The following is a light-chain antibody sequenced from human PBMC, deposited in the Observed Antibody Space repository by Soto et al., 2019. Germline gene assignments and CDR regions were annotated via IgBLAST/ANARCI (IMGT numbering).Light chain of an antibody. CDR3: CSYAGSSNWV. CDR1: SSDVGGYNY. V-gene: IGLV2-11*01. CDR2: DVS. Sequence: QSVLTQPRSVSGSPGQSVTISCTGTSSDVGGYNYVSWYQQHPGKAPKLMIYDVSKRPSGVPDRFSGSKSGNTASLTISGLQAEDEADYYCCSYAGSSNWVFGGGTKL. J-gene: IGLJ3*02.